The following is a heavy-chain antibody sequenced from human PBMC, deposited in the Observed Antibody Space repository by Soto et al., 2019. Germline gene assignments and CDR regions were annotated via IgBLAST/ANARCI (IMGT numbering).Heavy chain of an antibody. CDR2: TYYRSKWYN. CDR1: GDSVSSNSAA. D-gene: IGHD6-13*01. Sequence: SQTLSLTCAISGDSVSSNSAAWNWIRQSPSRGLEWLGRTYYRSKWYNDYAVSVKSRITINPDTSKNQFSLQLNPVTPEDTAVYYCARGYSSSWYGGYYYYGMDVWGQGTTVTVSS. J-gene: IGHJ6*02. CDR3: ARGYSSSWYGGYYYYGMDV. V-gene: IGHV6-1*01.